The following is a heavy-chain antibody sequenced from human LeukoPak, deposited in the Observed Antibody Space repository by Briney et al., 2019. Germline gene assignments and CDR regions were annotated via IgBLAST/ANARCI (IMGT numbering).Heavy chain of an antibody. Sequence: SETLSLTCTVSGGSISSSSYYWGWIRQPPGKVLEWIGGIYYSGSTYYNPSLKSRVTISVDTSKNQFSLKLSSVTAADTAVYYCAREEVGATTNFDYWGQGTLVTVSS. J-gene: IGHJ4*02. CDR1: GGSISSSSYY. CDR3: AREEVGATTNFDY. V-gene: IGHV4-39*07. CDR2: IYYSGST. D-gene: IGHD1-26*01.